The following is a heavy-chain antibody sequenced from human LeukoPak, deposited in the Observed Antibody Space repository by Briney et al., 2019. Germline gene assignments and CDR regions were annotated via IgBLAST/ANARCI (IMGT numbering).Heavy chain of an antibody. Sequence: SETLSLTCAVYGGSFSGYSWSWIRQPPGKAMEFIAYIYYTGNTYFNPSLKSRVTISVDTSKNQFSLKLSSVTAADTAVYYCARGRGGIPGLRMSRRDAFDIWGQGTMVTVSS. CDR2: IYYTGNT. CDR3: ARGRGGIPGLRMSRRDAFDI. D-gene: IGHD2-21*02. J-gene: IGHJ3*02. V-gene: IGHV4-59*12. CDR1: GGSFSGYS.